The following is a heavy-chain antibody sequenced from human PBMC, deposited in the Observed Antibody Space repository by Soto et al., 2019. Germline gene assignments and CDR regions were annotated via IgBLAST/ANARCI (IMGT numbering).Heavy chain of an antibody. V-gene: IGHV4-38-2*02. CDR3: AREGRGSTSCCNWFDP. D-gene: IGHD2-2*01. CDR2: IYHSGST. Sequence: PSDTLSLTCAVSGYSISSGYYWGWIRQPPGKGLEWIGSIYHSGSTYYDPSLKSRVTISVDTSKNQFSLKLSSVTAADTAVYYCAREGRGSTSCCNWFDPWGQGTLVTVYS. CDR1: GYSISSGYY. J-gene: IGHJ5*02.